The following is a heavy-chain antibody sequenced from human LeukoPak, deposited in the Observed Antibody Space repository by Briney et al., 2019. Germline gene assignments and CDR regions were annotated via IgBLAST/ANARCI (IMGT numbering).Heavy chain of an antibody. D-gene: IGHD3-3*01. Sequence: SETLSLTCTVSGGSISSYYWSWIRQPPGKGLEWIGYIYYSGSTNYNPSLKSRVTISVDTSKNQFSLKLSSVTAADTAVYYCARHETSYYDFWSGYIFDYWGQGTLVTVSP. J-gene: IGHJ4*02. CDR3: ARHETSYYDFWSGYIFDY. CDR2: IYYSGST. V-gene: IGHV4-59*08. CDR1: GGSISSYY.